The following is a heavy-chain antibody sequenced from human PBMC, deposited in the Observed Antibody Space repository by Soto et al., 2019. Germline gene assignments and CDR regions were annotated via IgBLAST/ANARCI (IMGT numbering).Heavy chain of an antibody. J-gene: IGHJ3*02. V-gene: IGHV4-38-2*01. D-gene: IGHD2-21*01. CDR1: ASSISSAYF. Sequence: SESLSLTCAVSASSISSAYFWGWIRQPPGKGLEWIATIFHTGGTYYNPSLKSRVTISVDTSNNQFSLRLNSVTAADTALYFCARTWLAGGAPADAFDIWGQGTMVTVS. CDR3: ARTWLAGGAPADAFDI. CDR2: IFHTGGT.